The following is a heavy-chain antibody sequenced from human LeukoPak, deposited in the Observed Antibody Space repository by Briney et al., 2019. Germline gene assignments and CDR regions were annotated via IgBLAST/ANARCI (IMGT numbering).Heavy chain of an antibody. CDR3: ANRRSNNAPTIDY. V-gene: IGHV3-23*01. J-gene: IGHJ4*02. D-gene: IGHD2/OR15-2a*01. CDR1: GFTFNNYA. CDR2: ISSSGGTT. Sequence: GGSLRLSCAASGFTFNNYAMTWVRQAPGKGLEWVSSISSSGGTTYSADSVKGRFTISRDSSKNTLYLQMNSLRVEDTAIYYCANRRSNNAPTIDYWGQGTLVTVSS.